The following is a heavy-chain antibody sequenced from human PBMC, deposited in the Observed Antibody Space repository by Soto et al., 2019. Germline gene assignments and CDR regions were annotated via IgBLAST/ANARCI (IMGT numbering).Heavy chain of an antibody. D-gene: IGHD2-2*01. V-gene: IGHV1-18*01. Sequence: SVKVSCKASCYTFSTYGITWVRPAPVQGLDWMGWINPLKGDTNSEARFQDRVTMTTDTSTRTAYMELRSLRSDDTAVYYCARVKVPAAILGAFDLWGQGTLVTVSS. J-gene: IGHJ3*01. CDR1: CYTFSTYG. CDR3: ARVKVPAAILGAFDL. CDR2: INPLKGDT.